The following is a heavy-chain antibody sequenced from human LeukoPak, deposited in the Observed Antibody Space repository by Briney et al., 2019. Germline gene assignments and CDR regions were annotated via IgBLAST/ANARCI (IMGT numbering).Heavy chain of an antibody. J-gene: IGHJ4*02. CDR2: IRYDGSTQ. CDR1: EFTFSSYG. V-gene: IGHV3-30*02. D-gene: IGHD2-15*01. Sequence: GGSLRLSCVASEFTFSSYGMHWVRQAPGKGLEWVTFIRYDGSTQYYINSVKGRFTISRDNSKNTLYLQMNSLRAEDTAVYYCAKDLPRGSALFDWGQGTLVTVSS. CDR3: AKDLPRGSALFD.